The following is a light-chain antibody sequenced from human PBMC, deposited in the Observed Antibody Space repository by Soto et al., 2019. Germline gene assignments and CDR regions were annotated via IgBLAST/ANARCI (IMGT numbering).Light chain of an antibody. CDR1: SSNIGSNY. CDR3: ASWDDRLNGVV. J-gene: IGLJ2*01. CDR2: KNT. Sequence: QSVLTQPPSTSGTPGQRVTISCSGSSSNIGSNYVYWYQQLPGTAPKLLIYKNTQRPSGVPDRFSGSKSGTSASLAISGLRSDDEADYYCASWDDRLNGVVFGGGTKLTVL. V-gene: IGLV1-47*01.